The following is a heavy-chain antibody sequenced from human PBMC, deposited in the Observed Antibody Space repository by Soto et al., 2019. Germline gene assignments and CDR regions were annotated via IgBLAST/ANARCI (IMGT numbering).Heavy chain of an antibody. J-gene: IGHJ1*01. CDR2: IKKGADGGTT. CDR1: GFTFNIAY. CDR3: TTGSWHPH. V-gene: IGHV3-15*01. Sequence: GGSLRLSCVASGFTFNIAYMSWVRQAPGRGLDSVGRIKKGADGGTTDYAATVRGRFTISRDDSRNILYLQMNNLKTDHTGVYSCTTGSWHPHWGRGTLVTVSS.